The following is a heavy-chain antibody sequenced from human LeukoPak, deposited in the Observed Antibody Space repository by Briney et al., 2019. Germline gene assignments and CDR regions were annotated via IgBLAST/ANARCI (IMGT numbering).Heavy chain of an antibody. J-gene: IGHJ5*02. CDR3: ARAAAAAENWFDP. CDR2: IRAYNGNT. CDR1: GYSFTSYG. D-gene: IGHD6-13*01. V-gene: IGHV1-18*01. Sequence: GASVKVSCKDSGYSFTSYGICWVRQAPGQGLEWMGWIRAYNGNTNYAQKLQGRVTMTTDTSTSTAYMERRSLRSDDTAVYYCARAAAAAENWFDPWGQGTLVTVSS.